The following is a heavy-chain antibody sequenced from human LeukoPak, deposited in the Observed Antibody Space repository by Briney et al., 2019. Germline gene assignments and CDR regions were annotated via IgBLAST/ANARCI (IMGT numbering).Heavy chain of an antibody. CDR2: IYYSGST. J-gene: IGHJ4*02. CDR1: GGSISSYY. Sequence: PSETLSLTCTVPGGSISSYYWSWIRKPPGKGLEWIGYIYYSGSTNYNPSLKSRVTISVDTSKNQFSLKLSSVTAADTAVYYCARERGGNFDWGQGTLVTVSS. D-gene: IGHD3-3*02. V-gene: IGHV4-59*01. CDR3: ARERGGNFD.